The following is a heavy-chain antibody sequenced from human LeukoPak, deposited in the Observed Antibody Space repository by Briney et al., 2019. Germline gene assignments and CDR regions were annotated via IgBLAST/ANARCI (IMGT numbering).Heavy chain of an antibody. V-gene: IGHV4-4*07. CDR1: GGSISSYY. Sequence: SETLSLTCTVSGGSISSYYWSWIRQPAGKGLESIGRIYTSGSTNYNPSLKSRVTMSVDTSKNQFSLKLSSVTAADTAVYYCARGGSYYDSSGYYYFDYWGQGTLVTVSS. D-gene: IGHD3-22*01. CDR2: IYTSGST. CDR3: ARGGSYYDSSGYYYFDY. J-gene: IGHJ4*02.